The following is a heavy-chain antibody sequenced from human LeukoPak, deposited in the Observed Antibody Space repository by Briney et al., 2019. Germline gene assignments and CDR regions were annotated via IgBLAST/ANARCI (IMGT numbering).Heavy chain of an antibody. D-gene: IGHD2-15*01. Sequence: SETLSLTCTVSGGSISSYYWSWIRQPPGKGLEWIGYTYYSGSTNYNPSLKSRVTISVDTSKNQFSLKLSSVTAADTAVYYCARTDYATEDAFDIWGQGTMVTVSS. V-gene: IGHV4-59*01. CDR1: GGSISSYY. CDR2: TYYSGST. CDR3: ARTDYATEDAFDI. J-gene: IGHJ3*02.